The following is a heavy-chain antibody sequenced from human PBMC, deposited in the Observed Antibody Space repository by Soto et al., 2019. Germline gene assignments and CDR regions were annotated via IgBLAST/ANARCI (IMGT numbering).Heavy chain of an antibody. Sequence: QVHLEQWGAGLLNPSETLSLTCAVYGGSLSGYYWSWVRQSPGKGLEWIGEINHSGTTNYNPSLKTRVNISADTSKHQFSMRLSSVTAAVSAVYYCASYHDLDLWTGSRHYMDVWGRGTTVTVSS. CDR3: ASYHDLDLWTGSRHYMDV. CDR2: INHSGTT. D-gene: IGHD3-9*01. J-gene: IGHJ6*03. CDR1: GGSLSGYY. V-gene: IGHV4-34*01.